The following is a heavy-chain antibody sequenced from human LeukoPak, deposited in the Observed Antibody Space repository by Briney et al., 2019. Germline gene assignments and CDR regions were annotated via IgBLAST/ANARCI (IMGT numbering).Heavy chain of an antibody. CDR3: ASSMGEYSSSWYYFDY. CDR2: ISWDGGST. CDR1: GFTFDDYT. D-gene: IGHD6-13*01. V-gene: IGHV3-43*01. Sequence: GGSLRLSCAASGFTFDDYTMHWVRQAPGKGLEWVSLISWDGGSTYYADSVKGRFTISRDNSKNSLYLQMNSLRTEDTALYYCASSMGEYSSSWYYFDYWGQGTLVTVSS. J-gene: IGHJ4*02.